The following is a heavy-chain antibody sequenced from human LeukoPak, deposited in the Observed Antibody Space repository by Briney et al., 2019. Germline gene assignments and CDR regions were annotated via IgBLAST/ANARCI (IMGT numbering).Heavy chain of an antibody. D-gene: IGHD3-10*01. J-gene: IGHJ4*02. CDR2: INHSGGT. CDR1: GGSFSGYY. V-gene: IGHV4-34*01. CDR3: ARGRRGITMVRGVIITNSLDY. Sequence: SETLSLTCAVYGGSFSGYYWSWIHQPPGKGLEWIGEINHSGGTNYNPSLKSRVTISVDTSKNQFSLKLSSVTAADTAVYYCARGRRGITMVRGVIITNSLDYWGQGTLVTVSS.